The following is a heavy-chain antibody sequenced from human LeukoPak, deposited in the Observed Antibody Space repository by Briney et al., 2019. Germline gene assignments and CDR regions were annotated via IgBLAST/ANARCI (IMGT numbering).Heavy chain of an antibody. V-gene: IGHV3-33*06. J-gene: IGHJ5*01. D-gene: IGHD1-26*01. CDR3: AKDRGSYSTTADS. CDR2: IWYDGTNK. Sequence: PGRSLRLSCAASGFTFSDYGIHWVRQAPGKGLEWVAVIWYDGTNKYYGDSVKGRFTISRDNSKNTLYLLMNSLRAEDTAVYYCAKDRGSYSTTADSWGQGTLVTVSS. CDR1: GFTFSDYG.